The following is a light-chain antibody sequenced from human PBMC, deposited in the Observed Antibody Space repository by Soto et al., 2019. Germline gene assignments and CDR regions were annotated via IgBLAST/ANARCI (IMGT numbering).Light chain of an antibody. Sequence: QSALTQPPSASGSPGQSVTISCTGTNSDVGGYDYVSWYRQHPGKAPRLMIYEVSKRPSWVPDRFSGSKSGNTDSLTVSGLQAEEEADYYCSSFAGRNTFVFGGGSKRTVL. J-gene: IGLJ3*02. CDR2: EVS. CDR3: SSFAGRNTFV. V-gene: IGLV2-8*01. CDR1: NSDVGGYDY.